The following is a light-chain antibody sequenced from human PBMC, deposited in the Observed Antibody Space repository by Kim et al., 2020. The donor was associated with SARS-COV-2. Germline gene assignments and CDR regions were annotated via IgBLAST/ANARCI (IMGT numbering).Light chain of an antibody. CDR1: SSDVGAYNY. Sequence: QSALTQPASVSGSPGQSLTISCTGTSSDVGAYNYVSWYQQHPGKAPRLMIYDVTNRPSGVSNRFSGSKSGNTASLTISGLQAEDEADYYCTSYTSSDTLVFGGGTQLTVL. CDR2: DVT. CDR3: TSYTSSDTLV. V-gene: IGLV2-14*03. J-gene: IGLJ3*02.